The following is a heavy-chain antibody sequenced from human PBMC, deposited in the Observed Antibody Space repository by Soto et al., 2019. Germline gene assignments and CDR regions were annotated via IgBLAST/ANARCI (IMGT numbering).Heavy chain of an antibody. J-gene: IGHJ4*02. Sequence: EVQLVESGGGLVKPGGSLRLSCAASGFTFSNAWMSWVRQAPGKGLEWVGRIKSKTDGGTTDYAAPVKGRFTISREDSKNTLYLQMNSLKTEDTAVYYCTTVYYYDSSGFFSDFDYWGQGTLVTVSS. CDR3: TTVYYYDSSGFFSDFDY. CDR2: IKSKTDGGTT. V-gene: IGHV3-15*01. D-gene: IGHD3-22*01. CDR1: GFTFSNAW.